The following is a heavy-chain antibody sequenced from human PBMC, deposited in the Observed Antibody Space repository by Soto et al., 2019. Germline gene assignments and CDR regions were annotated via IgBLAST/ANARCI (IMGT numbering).Heavy chain of an antibody. Sequence: QVQLVQSGAEVKKPGSSVKVSCKTSGGTFSTSAISWVRQAPGQGLEWVGGIMPVFPTPDYAQNFQGRVTITSDVSMTTAYLELTSLRADDTAVYYCANDNDRLQLGGNYYYILDVWGQGTAITVSS. J-gene: IGHJ6*02. D-gene: IGHD1-1*01. CDR2: IMPVFPTP. CDR1: GGTFSTSA. CDR3: ANDNDRLQLGGNYYYILDV. V-gene: IGHV1-69*05.